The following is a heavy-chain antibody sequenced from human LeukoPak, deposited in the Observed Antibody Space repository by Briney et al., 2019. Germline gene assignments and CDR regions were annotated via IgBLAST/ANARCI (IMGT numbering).Heavy chain of an antibody. D-gene: IGHD6-13*01. CDR2: IYYSGST. Sequence: PSETLSLTCTVSGGSISSYYWSWIRQPPGKGLEWIGYIYYSGSTNYNPPLKSRVTISVDTSKNQFSLKLSSVTAADTAVYYCARVKGIAAAGTFFDYWGQGTLVTVSS. CDR1: GGSISSYY. J-gene: IGHJ4*02. V-gene: IGHV4-59*01. CDR3: ARVKGIAAAGTFFDY.